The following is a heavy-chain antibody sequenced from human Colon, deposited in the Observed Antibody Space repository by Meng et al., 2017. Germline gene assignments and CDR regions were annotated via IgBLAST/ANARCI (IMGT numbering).Heavy chain of an antibody. CDR2: ISGSGGTT. D-gene: IGHD4-11*01. V-gene: IGHV3-23*01. CDR3: AKSPTVRFYAWVIDY. CDR1: GFTLSKSA. Sequence: GESLKISCVVSGFTLSKSAWSWVRQAPGKGLEWVSSISGSGGTTYYADSVKGRFTISRDNSKNTVYLEMNSLRVDDTAVYHCAKSPTVRFYAWVIDYWGQGTLVTVSS. J-gene: IGHJ4*02.